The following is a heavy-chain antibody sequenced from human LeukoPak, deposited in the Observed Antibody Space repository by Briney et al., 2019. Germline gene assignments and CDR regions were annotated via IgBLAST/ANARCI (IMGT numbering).Heavy chain of an antibody. D-gene: IGHD4-17*01. CDR2: IYYSGST. J-gene: IGHJ4*02. V-gene: IGHV4-39*01. Sequence: SETLSLTCSVSGGSISSDTYYWCWIRQPPGKGLEWIGSIYYSGSTYYNPSLESRVTISVDTSKNRFSLKLSSVTAADTAVYYCASGLTETTYHAIFLDYWGQGTLVTVSS. CDR3: ASGLTETTYHAIFLDY. CDR1: GGSISSDTYY.